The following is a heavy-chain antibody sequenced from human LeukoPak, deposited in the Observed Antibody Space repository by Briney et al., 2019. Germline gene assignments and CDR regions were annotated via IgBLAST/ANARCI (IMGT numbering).Heavy chain of an antibody. CDR2: IIPIFGTA. Sequence: GSSVTDSFKASGGTFISYAISWVRQAPGQGLEWMGGIIPIFGTANYAQKFQGRVTITADESTSTAYMELSSLRSEDTAVYYCASSYGDYVLWVYWGQGTLVTVSS. J-gene: IGHJ4*02. V-gene: IGHV1-69*01. CDR1: GGTFISYA. D-gene: IGHD4-17*01. CDR3: ASSYGDYVLWVY.